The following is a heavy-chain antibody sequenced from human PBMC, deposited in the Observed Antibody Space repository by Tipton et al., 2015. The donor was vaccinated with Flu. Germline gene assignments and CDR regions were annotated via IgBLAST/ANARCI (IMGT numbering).Heavy chain of an antibody. CDR1: GDSISSYY. CDR3: ARWYFPWHHGAFGF. Sequence: TLSFTCTVSGDSISSYYWSWIRQLPGKGLECIGYIYYSARTNYNPSLKSRVTISVDTSKNHFSLKLSSVTAADTAVYYCARWYFPWHHGAFGFWGQGTKVTVSS. CDR2: IYYSART. D-gene: IGHD1-14*01. V-gene: IGHV4-59*07. J-gene: IGHJ3*01.